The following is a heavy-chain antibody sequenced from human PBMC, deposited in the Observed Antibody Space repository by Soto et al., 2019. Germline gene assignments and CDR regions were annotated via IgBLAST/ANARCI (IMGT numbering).Heavy chain of an antibody. CDR3: ARVHTSQLWLRYYYYGMDV. CDR1: GGTFSSYA. D-gene: IGHD5-18*01. V-gene: IGHV1-69*12. CDR2: IIPIFGTA. J-gene: IGHJ6*02. Sequence: QVQLVQSGAEVKKPGSSVKVSCKASGGTFSSYAISWVRQAPGQGLEWMGGIIPIFGTANYAQKFQGRVTITADESTSTAYMELSSLRSEDTAVYYCARVHTSQLWLRYYYYGMDVWGQGTTVTVSS.